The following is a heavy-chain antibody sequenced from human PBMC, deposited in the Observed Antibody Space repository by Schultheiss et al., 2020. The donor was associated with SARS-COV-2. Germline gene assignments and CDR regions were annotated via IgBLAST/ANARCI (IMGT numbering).Heavy chain of an antibody. Sequence: GESLKISCAASGFTFDDYAMHWVRQVPGKGLEWVSGINSDGSSTSYADSVKGRFTISRDNAKNSLYLQMNSLRAEDTAVYYCARDERDLEGATRGGGWFDPWGQGTLVTVSS. J-gene: IGHJ5*02. D-gene: IGHD1-26*01. CDR1: GFTFDDYA. CDR3: ARDERDLEGATRGGGWFDP. V-gene: IGHV3-74*01. CDR2: INSDGSST.